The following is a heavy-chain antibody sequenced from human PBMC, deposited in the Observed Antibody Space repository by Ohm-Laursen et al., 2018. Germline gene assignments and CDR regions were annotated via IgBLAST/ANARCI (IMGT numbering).Heavy chain of an antibody. V-gene: IGHV4-59*07. CDR1: GDSLSSPY. CDR3: ARSGSRVGYGMDV. Sequence: SDTLSLTCTASGDSLSSPYWNWIRQPPGKGLEWIGYMYNGGSTDYSPSLKGRVTISPDTSKNQLSLKLTSVTAADTAVYYCARSGSRVGYGMDVWGQGTTVTVSS. D-gene: IGHD1-26*01. CDR2: MYNGGST. J-gene: IGHJ6*02.